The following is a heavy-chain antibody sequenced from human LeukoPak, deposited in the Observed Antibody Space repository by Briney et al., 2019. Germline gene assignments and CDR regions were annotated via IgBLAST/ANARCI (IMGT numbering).Heavy chain of an antibody. V-gene: IGHV1-2*02. CDR2: INPNSGGT. CDR3: AADLYYYDSSGYHYPPDAFDI. J-gene: IGHJ3*02. Sequence: ASVKVSCKASGYTFTGYYMHWVRQAPGQGLEWMGWINPNSGGTNYAQKFQGRVTMTRDTSISTAYMELSSVTAADTAVYYCAADLYYYDSSGYHYPPDAFDIWGQGTMVTVSS. CDR1: GYTFTGYY. D-gene: IGHD3-22*01.